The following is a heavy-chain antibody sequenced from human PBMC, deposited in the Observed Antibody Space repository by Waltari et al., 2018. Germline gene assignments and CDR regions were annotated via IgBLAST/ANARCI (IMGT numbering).Heavy chain of an antibody. Sequence: QLQLQASGPGPVKPSETLSLTCPASGGSIPNRHYYSGWFRQPPGKGLEWIASIYYNAKTYNNPSLKSRVSISVDTSKNTFSLELTSVTAADSAVYFCAATRQGGGVWGQGNLVTVSS. CDR2: IYYNAKT. V-gene: IGHV4-39*07. CDR1: GGSIPNRHYY. J-gene: IGHJ4*02. CDR3: AATRQGGGV.